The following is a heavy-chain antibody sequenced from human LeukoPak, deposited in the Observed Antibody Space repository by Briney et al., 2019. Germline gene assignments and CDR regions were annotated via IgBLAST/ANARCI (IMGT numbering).Heavy chain of an antibody. J-gene: IGHJ4*02. V-gene: IGHV2-70*11. CDR3: ARSMIAVAGTYFDY. Sequence: SGPALVNPTQTLTLTCTFSGFSLSPSGMCVSWIRQPPGKDLAWLARIDCDDDKYYSTSLKTRLTISKDTSKNQVVLTMTNMDPVDTATYYCARSMIAVAGTYFDYWGQGTLVTVSS. CDR1: GFSLSPSGMC. CDR2: IDCDDDK. D-gene: IGHD6-19*01.